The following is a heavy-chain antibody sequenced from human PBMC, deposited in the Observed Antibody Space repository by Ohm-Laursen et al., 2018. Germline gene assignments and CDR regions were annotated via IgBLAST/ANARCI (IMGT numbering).Heavy chain of an antibody. V-gene: IGHV1-46*01. Sequence: GASVKVSCKASGYTFTSYYMHWVRQAPGQGLEWMGIINPSGGSTSYAQKFQGRVTMTRDTSTSTVYMELSSLRSEDTAVYYCAVHSSSWYPLWSPGGDYWGQGTLVTVSS. CDR2: INPSGGST. D-gene: IGHD6-13*01. J-gene: IGHJ4*02. CDR1: GYTFTSYY. CDR3: AVHSSSWYPLWSPGGDY.